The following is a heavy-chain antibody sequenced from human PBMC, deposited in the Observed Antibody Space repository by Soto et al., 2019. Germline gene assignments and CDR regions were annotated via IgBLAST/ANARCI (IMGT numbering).Heavy chain of an antibody. J-gene: IGHJ4*02. CDR2: INAGNGNT. V-gene: IGHV1-3*05. D-gene: IGHD3-10*01. CDR3: ARSPGGPMTPGDY. Sequence: QVQLVQSGAEEKKPGASVKVSCKASGYTFTSYAMHWVRQTPGQRLEWMGWINAGNGNTKYSQKFQGRVTITRDTSASTAYMELSSLRSEDTAVYYCARSPGGPMTPGDYWGQGTLVTVSS. CDR1: GYTFTSYA.